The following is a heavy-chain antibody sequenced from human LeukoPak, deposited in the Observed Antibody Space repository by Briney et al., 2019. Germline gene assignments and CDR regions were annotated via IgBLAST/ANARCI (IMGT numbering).Heavy chain of an antibody. J-gene: IGHJ6*03. Sequence: PGGSLRLSCAASAFTFSDYSMNWVRQTPGKGLEWVSYISGRSSTIYYADSVEGRFTISRDNAKNSLYLQMNSLRAEDTAVYYCVLGQQLDQAYYYYYMDVWGKGTTVTVSS. CDR1: AFTFSDYS. CDR2: ISGRSSTI. V-gene: IGHV3-48*01. D-gene: IGHD6-6*01. CDR3: VLGQQLDQAYYYYYMDV.